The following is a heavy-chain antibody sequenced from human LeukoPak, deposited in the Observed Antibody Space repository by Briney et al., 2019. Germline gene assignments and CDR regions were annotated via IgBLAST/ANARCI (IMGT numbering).Heavy chain of an antibody. CDR3: AKGGSPDY. D-gene: IGHD1-26*01. V-gene: IGHV1-2*02. CDR1: GFAFSGYS. J-gene: IGHJ4*02. CDR2: INPNSGGT. Sequence: GGSLRLSCAASGFAFSGYSMHWVRQAPGQGLEWMGWINPNSGGTNYAQKFQGRVTMTRDTSISTAYMELSRLRSDDTAVYYCAKGGSPDYWGQGTLVTVSS.